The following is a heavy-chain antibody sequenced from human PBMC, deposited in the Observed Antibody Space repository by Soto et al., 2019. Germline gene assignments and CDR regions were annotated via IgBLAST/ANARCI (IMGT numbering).Heavy chain of an antibody. CDR1: GCTFSSYV. J-gene: IGHJ4*02. Sequence: PGGSLRLSCAASGCTFSSYVMHWVRQAPGKGLEWVAVISYDGSNKYYADSVKGRFTISRDNSKNTLYLQMNSLRAEDMAVYYCAKDSLAYRYSSGWYGLGHFDYWGPGALVTVSS. CDR2: ISYDGSNK. D-gene: IGHD6-19*01. CDR3: AKDSLAYRYSSGWYGLGHFDY. V-gene: IGHV3-30*18.